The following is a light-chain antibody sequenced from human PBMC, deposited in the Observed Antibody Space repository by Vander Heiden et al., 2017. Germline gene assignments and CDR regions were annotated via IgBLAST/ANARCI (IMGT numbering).Light chain of an antibody. J-gene: IGKJ2*01. CDR3: LKYNVAPNT. V-gene: IGKV1-27*01. CDR2: ATS. CDR1: QGIGRY. Sequence: DIQMTQSPSSLSASVGDRVIITCRASQGIGRYVAWFQQRPGKVPMLLIYATSTLQSGVPSRFSGSGSGTDFTLTISSLQPEDVATYYCLKYNVAPNTFGQGTKVEI.